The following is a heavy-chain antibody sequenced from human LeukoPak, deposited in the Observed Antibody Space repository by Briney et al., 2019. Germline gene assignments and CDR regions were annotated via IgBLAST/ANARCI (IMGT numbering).Heavy chain of an antibody. J-gene: IGHJ6*02. D-gene: IGHD3/OR15-3a*01. CDR2: INPSGGST. Sequence: GASVKVSCKASGYTFSRYYMHWVREAPGQELEWMGIINPSGGSTSYAQKFQGRVTMTRDTSTRIVYMELSSLRSEDTAVYYCARWGASGLALIYYYGMDVWGQGTTVTVSS. CDR3: ARWGASGLALIYYYGMDV. CDR1: GYTFSRYY. V-gene: IGHV1-46*01.